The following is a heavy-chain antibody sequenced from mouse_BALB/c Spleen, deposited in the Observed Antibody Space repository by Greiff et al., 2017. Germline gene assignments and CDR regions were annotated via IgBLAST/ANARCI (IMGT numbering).Heavy chain of an antibody. CDR3: ARSSGYVRWYFDV. D-gene: IGHD1-2*01. V-gene: IGHV1-4*01. Sequence: VQRVESGAELARPGASVKMSCKASGYTFTSYTMHWVKQRPGQGLEWIVYINPSSGYTNYNQKFKDKATLTADKSSSTAYMQLSSLTSEDSAVYYCARSSGYVRWYFDVWGAGTTVTVSS. J-gene: IGHJ1*01. CDR2: INPSSGYT. CDR1: GYTFTSYT.